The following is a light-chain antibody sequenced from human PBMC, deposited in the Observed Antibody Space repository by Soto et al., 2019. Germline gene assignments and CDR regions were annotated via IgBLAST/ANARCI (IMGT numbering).Light chain of an antibody. Sequence: IQMTQSPPTLSAFVGDRVTITCRASQSISYWLAWYQQKPGKAPKLLIYDASGLESGVPSRFSGSGSGTEFSLTISSLQPEDFATYYCQQYNAYPWTFGQGTKVDI. J-gene: IGKJ1*01. V-gene: IGKV1-5*01. CDR2: DAS. CDR1: QSISYW. CDR3: QQYNAYPWT.